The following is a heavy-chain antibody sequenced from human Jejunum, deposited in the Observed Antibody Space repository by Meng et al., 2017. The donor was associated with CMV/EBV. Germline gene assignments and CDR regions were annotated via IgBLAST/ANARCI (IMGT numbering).Heavy chain of an antibody. Sequence: QVQWVEFGGGVVQPWGSLRLSCAASGLTFSNYGIHWVRQAPGKGLEWVAFIEHDGSNKYYADSVKGRFTISRDNSKNTLYLQMNSLRVEDTAVYYCAKDVGYWGQGTLVTVSS. V-gene: IGHV3-30*02. J-gene: IGHJ4*02. CDR3: AKDVGY. D-gene: IGHD1-26*01. CDR1: GLTFSNYG. CDR2: IEHDGSNK.